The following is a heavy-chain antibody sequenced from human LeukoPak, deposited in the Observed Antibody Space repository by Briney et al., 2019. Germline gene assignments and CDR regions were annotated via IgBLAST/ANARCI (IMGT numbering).Heavy chain of an antibody. Sequence: ASVKVSCKASGYTFTSYYMHWVRQAPGQGLEWMGIINPSGGSTSYAQKFQGRVTMTRDMSTSTVYMELSRLRSEDTAAYYCARRNRDRYYFDYWGQGTLVTVSS. J-gene: IGHJ4*02. CDR1: GYTFTSYY. D-gene: IGHD1-14*01. V-gene: IGHV1-46*01. CDR3: ARRNRDRYYFDY. CDR2: INPSGGST.